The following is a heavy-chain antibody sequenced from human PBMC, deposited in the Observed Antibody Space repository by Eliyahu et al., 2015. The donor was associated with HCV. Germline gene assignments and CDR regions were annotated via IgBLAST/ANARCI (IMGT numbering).Heavy chain of an antibody. J-gene: IGHJ4*02. CDR1: GFXFSNYA. CDR2: ISNSGGNT. D-gene: IGHD2-2*01. V-gene: IGHV3-23*01. CDR3: AKVSLKDAHEGY. Sequence: EVQLLESGGGLVQPGGSLXLXXXASGFXFSNYAMSXVRQAPGKGLEWVSSISNSGGNTYYADSVKGRFTISRDNSKNTLYLQMNSLRADDTAVYYCAKVSLKDAHEGYWGQGTLVTISS.